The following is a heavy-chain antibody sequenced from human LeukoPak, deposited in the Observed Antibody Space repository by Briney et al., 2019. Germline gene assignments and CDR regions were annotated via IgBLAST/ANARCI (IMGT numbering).Heavy chain of an antibody. V-gene: IGHV1-69*04. J-gene: IGHJ4*02. CDR3: AREYCSSTSCTADFDY. D-gene: IGHD2-2*01. CDR1: GGTFSSYT. Sequence: ASVKVSCKASGGTFSSYTISWVRQAPGQGLEWMGRIIPILGIANYAQKFQGRVTITADKSTSTAYMELGSLRSEDTAVYYCAREYCSSTSCTADFDYWGQGTLVTVSS. CDR2: IIPILGIA.